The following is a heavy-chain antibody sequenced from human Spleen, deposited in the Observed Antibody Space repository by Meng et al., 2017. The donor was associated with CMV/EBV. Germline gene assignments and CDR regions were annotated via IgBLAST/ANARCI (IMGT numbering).Heavy chain of an antibody. Sequence: ASVKVSCKASGYTFTAHYFHWVRQAPGQGLEWMGWIHPHRGDTNYAQQFQGRVTLTRDTSINTGYMELTRLTSDDTAVYYCARDSDPIIAAAGIWSNWFDPWGQGTLVTVSS. D-gene: IGHD6-13*01. CDR2: IHPHRGDT. V-gene: IGHV1-2*02. J-gene: IGHJ5*02. CDR3: ARDSDPIIAAAGIWSNWFDP. CDR1: GYTFTAHY.